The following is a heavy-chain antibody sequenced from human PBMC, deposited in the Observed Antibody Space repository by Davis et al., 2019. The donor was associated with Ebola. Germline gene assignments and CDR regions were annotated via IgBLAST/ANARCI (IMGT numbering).Heavy chain of an antibody. D-gene: IGHD6-13*01. V-gene: IGHV3-48*03. CDR3: ASGGRSSPAAADY. CDR1: GFTFSSYE. Sequence: GGSLRLSCAASGFTFSSYEMNWVRQAPGKGLEWVSYISRSGSTIYYADSVKGRFTISRDNAKNSLYLQMNSLRAEDTAVYYCASGGRSSPAAADYWGQGTLVTVSS. CDR2: ISRSGSTI. J-gene: IGHJ4*02.